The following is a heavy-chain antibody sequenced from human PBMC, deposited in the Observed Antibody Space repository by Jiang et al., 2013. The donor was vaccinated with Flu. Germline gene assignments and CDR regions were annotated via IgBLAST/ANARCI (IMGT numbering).Heavy chain of an antibody. CDR2: IFQSGST. CDR3: ARALVVVRPDAFDI. D-gene: IGHD2-15*01. J-gene: IGHJ3*02. Sequence: GLVKPSETLSLTCAVSGYSISSGYYWGWIRQPPGKGLEWIGDIFQSGSTYYNQSLKSRVTISVDTSKNQFSLHLSSVTAADTAVYYCARALVVVRPDAFDIWGQGTMVTVSS. CDR1: GYSISSGYY. V-gene: IGHV4-38-2*01.